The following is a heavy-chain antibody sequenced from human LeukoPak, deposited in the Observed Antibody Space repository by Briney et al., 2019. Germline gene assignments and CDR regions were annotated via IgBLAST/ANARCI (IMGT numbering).Heavy chain of an antibody. CDR2: ISYDESNK. CDR1: GFTFGSYA. J-gene: IGHJ1*01. V-gene: IGHV3-30*04. D-gene: IGHD6-19*01. Sequence: GGSLRLSCAASGFTFGSYAMHWVRRAPGKGLEGVAIISYDESNKYYADSVKGRFTISRDNSKNTLYLQMNSLRPEETAVYYCATELREGDSGSQYFQHWGQGTLVTVSS. CDR3: ATELREGDSGSQYFQH.